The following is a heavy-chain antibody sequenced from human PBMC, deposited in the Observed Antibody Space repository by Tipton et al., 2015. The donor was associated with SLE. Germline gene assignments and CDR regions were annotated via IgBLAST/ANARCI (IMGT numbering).Heavy chain of an antibody. J-gene: IGHJ6*02. Sequence: GLVKPSETLSLTCAVYGGSFSGYYWSWIRQPAGKGLEWIGRIYNTGTTNYSPSLKSRVTMSLDTSKNQFSLKLNSVTAADTAVYYCARESLDGWDGSSYHYYYGMDVWGQGTTVTVSS. CDR1: GGSFSGYY. CDR2: IYNTGTT. D-gene: IGHD3-10*01. V-gene: IGHV4-4*07. CDR3: ARESLDGWDGSSYHYYYGMDV.